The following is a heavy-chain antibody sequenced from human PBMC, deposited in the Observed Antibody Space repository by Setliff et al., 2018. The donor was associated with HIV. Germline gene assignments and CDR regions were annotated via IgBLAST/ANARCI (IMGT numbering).Heavy chain of an antibody. CDR1: GSSISSQY. CDR3: ARLHGDFYFDL. V-gene: IGHV4-59*11. D-gene: IGHD4-17*01. Sequence: SETLSLTCTVSGSSISSQYWSWIRQTPGKGLESIGYVYNSGGTNYNPSLKSRVTISVDTSKNQFSLRLSSVTAADTAVYYCARLHGDFYFDLWGQGTLVTVSS. CDR2: VYNSGGT. J-gene: IGHJ4*02.